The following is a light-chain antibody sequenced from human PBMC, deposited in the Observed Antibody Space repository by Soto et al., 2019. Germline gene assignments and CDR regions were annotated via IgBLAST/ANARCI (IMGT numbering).Light chain of an antibody. CDR3: QQSYSTPQNT. Sequence: DIQMTQSPSSLSASVGDRVTITCRASQSIGYYLNWYQQKPGTAPKFLIYAASSLQSGVPSRFSGSGSGTDFTLTISSLQPEDFATYYCQQSYSTPQNTFGQGTKLEIK. CDR1: QSIGYY. V-gene: IGKV1-39*01. CDR2: AAS. J-gene: IGKJ2*01.